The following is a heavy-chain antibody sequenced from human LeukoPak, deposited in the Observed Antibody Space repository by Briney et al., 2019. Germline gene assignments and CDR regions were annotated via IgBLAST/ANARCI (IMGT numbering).Heavy chain of an antibody. CDR3: ARGHTAMVFRKCYFDY. D-gene: IGHD5-18*01. V-gene: IGHV4-34*01. Sequence: SETLSLTCAVYGGSFSGYYWSWIRQPPGKGLEWIGEINHSGSTNYNPSLKSRVTISVDTCKNQFSLKLSSVTAADTAVYYCARGHTAMVFRKCYFDYWGQGTLVTVSS. J-gene: IGHJ4*02. CDR2: INHSGST. CDR1: GGSFSGYY.